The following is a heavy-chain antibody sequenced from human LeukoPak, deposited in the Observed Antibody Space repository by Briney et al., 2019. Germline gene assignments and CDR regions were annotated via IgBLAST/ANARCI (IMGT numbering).Heavy chain of an antibody. V-gene: IGHV3-49*04. CDR2: IRSKAYGGTT. Sequence: PGGSLRVSCTASGFTFGDYAMSWVRQAPGKGLEWVGFIRSKAYGGTTEYAASVKGRFTISRDDSKSIAYLQMNSLKTEDTAVYYCTKRGYYYGYLDYWGQGTLVTVSS. J-gene: IGHJ4*02. CDR1: GFTFGDYA. D-gene: IGHD5-18*01. CDR3: TKRGYYYGYLDY.